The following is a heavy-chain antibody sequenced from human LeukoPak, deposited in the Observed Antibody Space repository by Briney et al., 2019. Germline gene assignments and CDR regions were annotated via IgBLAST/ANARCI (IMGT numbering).Heavy chain of an antibody. CDR3: AKATSTSDFDY. J-gene: IGHJ4*02. CDR1: GFIFSNYA. CDR2: ISGSGGSI. V-gene: IGHV3-23*01. Sequence: GGSLRLSCAASGFIFSNYAMRWVRQAPGKGLEWVSAISGSGGSIYYADSVKGRFTISRDNSEHTLSLQMNSLRADDTAVYYCAKATSTSDFDYWGQGTLVTVSS. D-gene: IGHD2-2*01.